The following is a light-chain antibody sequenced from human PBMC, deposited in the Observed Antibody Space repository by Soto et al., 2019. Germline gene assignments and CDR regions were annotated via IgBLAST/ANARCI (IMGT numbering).Light chain of an antibody. Sequence: QSVLTQPPSASGTPGQRVTISCSGSSSNIGSNYVYWYQQLPGTAPKLLIYSNNQRPSGVPDRFSGSKSGTSASLAISGLWSEDAGDYYCAAWDDSLSGRVFGGGTKLTVL. CDR2: SNN. CDR3: AAWDDSLSGRV. J-gene: IGLJ3*02. CDR1: SSNIGSNY. V-gene: IGLV1-47*02.